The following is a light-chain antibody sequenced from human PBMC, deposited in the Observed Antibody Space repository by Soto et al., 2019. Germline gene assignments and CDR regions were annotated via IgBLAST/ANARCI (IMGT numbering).Light chain of an antibody. CDR2: EVS. Sequence: QSALTQPPSASGSPGQSVTISCTGTSSDVGGYNYVSWYQQHPGKAPKLMIYEVSKRPSGVPDRFSGSKSGNTASLTVSGLQAEDEADYYCSSYSSRSTVVFGGGTKVTVL. CDR3: SSYSSRSTVV. V-gene: IGLV2-8*01. J-gene: IGLJ2*01. CDR1: SSDVGGYNY.